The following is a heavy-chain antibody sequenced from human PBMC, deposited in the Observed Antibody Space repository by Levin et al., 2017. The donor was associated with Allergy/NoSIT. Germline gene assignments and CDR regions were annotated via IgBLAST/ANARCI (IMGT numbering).Heavy chain of an antibody. CDR2: IRSKANSYAT. Sequence: PGESLKISCAASGFTFSGSAMHWVRQASGKGLEWVGRIRSKANSYATAYAASVKGRFTISRDDSKNTAYLQMNSLKTEDTAVYYCTLVEMATDPSYWGQGTLVTVSS. D-gene: IGHD5-24*01. J-gene: IGHJ4*02. CDR3: TLVEMATDPSY. CDR1: GFTFSGSA. V-gene: IGHV3-73*01.